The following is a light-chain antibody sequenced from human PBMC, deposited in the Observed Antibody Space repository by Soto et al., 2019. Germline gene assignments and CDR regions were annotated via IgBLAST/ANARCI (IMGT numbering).Light chain of an antibody. CDR3: SSYTTSSNYV. V-gene: IGLV2-14*01. Sequence: HSALTHAASGSGSPGQSPTLSYTGNSSDVGGYHYVSWYQQYPGKAPKVMIYDVSNRPSGVSNRFSGSKSGNTASLTISGLQAEDEADYYCSSYTTSSNYVFGTGTKATV. CDR2: DVS. CDR1: SSDVGGYHY. J-gene: IGLJ1*01.